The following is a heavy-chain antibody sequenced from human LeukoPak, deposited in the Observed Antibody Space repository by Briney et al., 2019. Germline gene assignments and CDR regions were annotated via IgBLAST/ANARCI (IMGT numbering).Heavy chain of an antibody. V-gene: IGHV1-8*01. D-gene: IGHD4-17*01. CDR3: ARNDSGGHDAFDI. CDR2: MNPNSGNT. CDR1: GYTFTSYD. Sequence: ASVEVSCKASGYTFTSYDINRVRQATGQGLEWMGWMNPNSGNTGFAQKFQGRVTMTRTTSISTAYMELSSLRSEDTAVYYCARNDSGGHDAFDIWGQGTMDTVSS. J-gene: IGHJ3*02.